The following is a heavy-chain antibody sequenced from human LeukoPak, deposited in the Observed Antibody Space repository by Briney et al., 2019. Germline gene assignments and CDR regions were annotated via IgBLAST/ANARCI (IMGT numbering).Heavy chain of an antibody. CDR1: GGSISSYY. CDR3: ARRLLEEDRFDY. CDR2: IYYSGST. V-gene: IGHV4-59*01. Sequence: SETLSLTCTVSGGSISSYYWSWIRQPPGKGLEWIGCIYYSGSTNYNPSLKSRVTISVDTSKNQFSLKLSSVTAADTAVYYCARRLLEEDRFDYWGQGTLVTVSS. D-gene: IGHD2-15*01. J-gene: IGHJ4*02.